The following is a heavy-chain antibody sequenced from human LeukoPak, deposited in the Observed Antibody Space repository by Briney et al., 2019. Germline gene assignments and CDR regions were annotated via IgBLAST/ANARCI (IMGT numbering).Heavy chain of an antibody. V-gene: IGHV1-2*06. J-gene: IGHJ4*02. CDR2: INPNSGGT. Sequence: ASVKVSCKASGYTFTGYYMHWVRQAPGQGLEWMGRINPNSGGTNYAHKFQGRVTITRDTSISTAYMELSRLRSDDTAVYYCARTNYDILTGYSPHFDYWGQGTLVTVSS. D-gene: IGHD3-9*01. CDR3: ARTNYDILTGYSPHFDY. CDR1: GYTFTGYY.